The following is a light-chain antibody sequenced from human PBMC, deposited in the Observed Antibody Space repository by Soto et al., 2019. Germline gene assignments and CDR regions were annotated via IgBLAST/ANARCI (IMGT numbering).Light chain of an antibody. CDR1: GSDVGGYNY. CDR3: SSYTSGSSRVV. J-gene: IGLJ2*01. Sequence: QSVLTQPASVSGSPGQSITISCTGTGSDVGGYNYVSWYQQHPGKAPKVMIYDVSKRPSGISNRFSGSKSGNTASLTISGLQIEDEADYYFSSYTSGSSRVVFGGGSQLTVL. CDR2: DVS. V-gene: IGLV2-14*03.